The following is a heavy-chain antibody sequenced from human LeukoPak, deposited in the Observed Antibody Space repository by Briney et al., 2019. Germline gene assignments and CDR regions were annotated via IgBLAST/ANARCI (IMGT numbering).Heavy chain of an antibody. CDR1: GGSFSGYY. D-gene: IGHD3-3*01. CDR2: MYDNGST. CDR3: ARSFDFWSGYLEY. Sequence: PSETLSLTCTVYGGSFSGYYWSWIRQPPGKGLEWIGYMYDNGSTNYNSSLKSRVTISGDTSKNQFSLKLSSVTAADTAVYFCARSFDFWSGYLEYWGQGTLVTVSS. J-gene: IGHJ4*02. V-gene: IGHV4-59*01.